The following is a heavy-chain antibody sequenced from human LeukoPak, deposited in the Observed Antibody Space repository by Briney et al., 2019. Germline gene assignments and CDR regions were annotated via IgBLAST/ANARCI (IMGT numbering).Heavy chain of an antibody. J-gene: IGHJ5*02. D-gene: IGHD6-19*01. CDR1: GFTFSSYA. V-gene: IGHV3-64*01. CDR3: ARLMYSSGWTQNWFDP. Sequence: GGSLRLSCAASGFTFSSYAMHWVRQAPGKGLEYVSAISSNGGSTYYANSVKGRFTISRDNSKNTLYLQMGSLRAEDMAAYYCARLMYSSGWTQNWFDPWGQGTLVTVSS. CDR2: ISSNGGST.